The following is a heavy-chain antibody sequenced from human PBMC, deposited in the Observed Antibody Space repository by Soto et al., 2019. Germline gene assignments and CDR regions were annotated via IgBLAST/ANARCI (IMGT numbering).Heavy chain of an antibody. V-gene: IGHV3-33*01. CDR1: GFTFSSYG. CDR3: AREGSYDILTGYYTRYYYGMDV. J-gene: IGHJ6*02. D-gene: IGHD3-9*01. Sequence: PVGSLRLSCAASGFTFSSYGMHWVRQAPGKGLEWVAVIWYDGSNKYYADSVKGRFTISRDNSKNTLYLQMNSLRAEDTAVYYCAREGSYDILTGYYTRYYYGMDVWGQGTTVTVSS. CDR2: IWYDGSNK.